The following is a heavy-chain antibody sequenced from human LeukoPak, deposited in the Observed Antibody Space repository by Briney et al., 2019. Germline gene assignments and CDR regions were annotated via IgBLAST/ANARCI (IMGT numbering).Heavy chain of an antibody. J-gene: IGHJ4*02. V-gene: IGHV3-33*01. D-gene: IGHD2-2*01. CDR1: GFTFSSYG. CDR2: IWYDGSNK. Sequence: GGSLRLSCATSGFTFSSYGMHWVRQAPGKGLEWVAVIWYDGSNKYYADSVKGRFTISRDNSKNTLYLQMNSLRAEDTAVYYCARESLRIRYCSSTSCYPDYWGQGTLVTVSS. CDR3: ARESLRIRYCSSTSCYPDY.